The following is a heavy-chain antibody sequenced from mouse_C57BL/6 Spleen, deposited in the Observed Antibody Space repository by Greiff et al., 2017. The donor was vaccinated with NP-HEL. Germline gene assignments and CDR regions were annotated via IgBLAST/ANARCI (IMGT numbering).Heavy chain of an antibody. D-gene: IGHD1-1*01. CDR2: FYPGSGSI. V-gene: IGHV1-62-2*01. J-gene: IGHJ1*03. CDR1: GYTFTEYT. Sequence: VQLQQSGAELVKPGASVKLSCKASGYTFTEYTIHWVKQRPGQGLEWIGWFYPGSGSIKYNEKFKDKATLTADKSSSTVYMELSRLTSEDSAVDFGARHVYCGSSYEYFDVWGTGTTVTVSS. CDR3: ARHVYCGSSYEYFDV.